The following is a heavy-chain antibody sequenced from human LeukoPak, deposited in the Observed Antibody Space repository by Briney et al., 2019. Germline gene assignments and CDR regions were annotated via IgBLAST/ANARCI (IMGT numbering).Heavy chain of an antibody. CDR1: GFTFSSYG. D-gene: IGHD6-13*01. Sequence: GGSLRLSCAASGFTFSSYGMHWVRQAPGKGLEWVAFIRYDGSNKYYADSVKGRFTISRDNSKNTLYLQMNSLRAEDTAVYYCAKDPIRYSSSWYFDYWGQGTLVTVSS. J-gene: IGHJ4*02. CDR3: AKDPIRYSSSWYFDY. V-gene: IGHV3-30*02. CDR2: IRYDGSNK.